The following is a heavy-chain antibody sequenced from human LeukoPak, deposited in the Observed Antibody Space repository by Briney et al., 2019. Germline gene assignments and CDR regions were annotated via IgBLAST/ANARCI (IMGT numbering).Heavy chain of an antibody. CDR3: ARDQDYVFDY. D-gene: IGHD4-17*01. V-gene: IGHV3-48*02. J-gene: IGHJ4*02. CDR2: IYSGTRTI. Sequence: GGSLRLSRAASGFSFSSYAMNWVRHAPGKGLEWVSHIYSGTRTISYTDSVQGRFTSSRDNAKSSLYLQMNSLREEDTAVYYCARDQDYVFDYWGQGTLVTVSS. CDR1: GFSFSSYA.